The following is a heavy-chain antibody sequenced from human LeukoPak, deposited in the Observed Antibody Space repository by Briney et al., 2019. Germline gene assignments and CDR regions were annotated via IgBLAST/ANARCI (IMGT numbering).Heavy chain of an antibody. V-gene: IGHV3-7*01. Sequence: PGGSLRLSCAASGFTFSSYWMSWVRQAPGKGLEWVANIKQEGSEKYYVDSVKGRFTISRDNAKNSLYMQINSLRGEDTALYYCARSGRGVHFFQLYMDVWGKGTTVTVSS. CDR3: ARSGRGVHFFQLYMDV. CDR1: GFTFSSYW. J-gene: IGHJ6*03. CDR2: IKQEGSEK. D-gene: IGHD3-10*01.